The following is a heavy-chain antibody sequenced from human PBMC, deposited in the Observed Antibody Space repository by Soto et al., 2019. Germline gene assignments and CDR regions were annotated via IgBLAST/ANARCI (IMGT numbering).Heavy chain of an antibody. J-gene: IGHJ4*02. D-gene: IGHD3-3*01. CDR1: VFTFSSYA. CDR2: ISGSGGST. V-gene: IGHV3-23*01. CDR3: AKESGRITIFGVVDY. Sequence: WSLRPSCPASVFTFSSYAMSWFRQVPGKGLEWVSAISGSGGSTYYADSVKSRFTISRDNSKNTLYLQMNSLRAENTAEYYCAKESGRITIFGVVDYWGQGTLVTVSS.